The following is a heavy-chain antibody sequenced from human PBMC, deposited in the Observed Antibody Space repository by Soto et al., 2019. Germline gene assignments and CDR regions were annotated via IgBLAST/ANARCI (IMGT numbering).Heavy chain of an antibody. V-gene: IGHV3-33*01. CDR1: GFTFSSYG. CDR2: IWYDGSNK. Sequence: QVQLVESGGGVVQPGRSLRLSCAASGFTFSSYGMHWDRQAPGKGLEWVAVIWYDGSNKYYADSVKGRFTISRDNSKNTLYLQMNSLRAEDTAVYYCARGRKELQINPFDYWGQGTLVTVSS. J-gene: IGHJ4*02. D-gene: IGHD1-26*01. CDR3: ARGRKELQINPFDY.